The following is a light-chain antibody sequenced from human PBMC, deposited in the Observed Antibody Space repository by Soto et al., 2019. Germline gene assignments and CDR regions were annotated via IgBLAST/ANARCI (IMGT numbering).Light chain of an antibody. CDR1: SSDVGSYDL. Sequence: QAVVTQPASVSGSPGQSITISCTGTSSDVGSYDLVSWYQQPPGKAPKLMIYEDTKRPSGISTRFSGSKSGNAASLTISGLQAEDEADYYCCSYAGSGTFVFGTGTKVTVL. CDR3: CSYAGSGTFV. V-gene: IGLV2-23*01. CDR2: EDT. J-gene: IGLJ1*01.